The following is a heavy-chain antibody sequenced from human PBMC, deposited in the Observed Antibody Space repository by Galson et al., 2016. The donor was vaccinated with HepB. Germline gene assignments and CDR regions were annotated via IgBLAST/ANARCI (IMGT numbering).Heavy chain of an antibody. CDR1: GFTLTNYY. CDR2: ISNSGSYT. CDR3: ATYNAVATTLLY. D-gene: IGHD5-12*01. Sequence: SLRLSCAASGFTLTNYYMTWIRQPPGKGLEWISYISNSGSYTVYADSVKGRFTISRDNAKNSLYLQMNSLRAEDTAIYYCATYNAVATTLLYWGQGTLVTVSS. V-gene: IGHV3-11*06. J-gene: IGHJ4*02.